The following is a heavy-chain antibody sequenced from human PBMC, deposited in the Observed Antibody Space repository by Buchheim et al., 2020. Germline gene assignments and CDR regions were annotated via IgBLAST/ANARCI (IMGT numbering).Heavy chain of an antibody. J-gene: IGHJ6*02. CDR3: ARDCGYSYGYYYYYGMDV. V-gene: IGHV4-39*07. CDR1: GGSISSSSYY. D-gene: IGHD5-18*01. CDR2: IYYSGST. Sequence: QLQLQESCPGLVKPSETLSLTCTVSGGSISSSSYYWGWIRQPPGKGLEWIGSIYYSGSTYYNPSLKSRVTISVDTSKNQFSLKLSSVTAADTAVYYCARDCGYSYGYYYYYGMDVWGQGTT.